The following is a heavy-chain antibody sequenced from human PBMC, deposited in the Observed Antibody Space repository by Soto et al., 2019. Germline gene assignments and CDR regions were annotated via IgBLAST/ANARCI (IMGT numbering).Heavy chain of an antibody. J-gene: IGHJ3*02. V-gene: IGHV1-18*01. D-gene: IGHD6-19*01. CDR2: ISPYNDNT. CDR1: GYTFVSYG. CDR3: SRDAQKWLVAAFEI. Sequence: QVQLVQSGAEVKEPGASVKVSCKASGYTFVSYGISWVRQAPGQGLEWMGWISPYNDNTKYAQKFQGRVTMTTDTSTCTVYMELRSLSSDDTAVYYCSRDAQKWLVAAFEIWGQGTMVTVSS.